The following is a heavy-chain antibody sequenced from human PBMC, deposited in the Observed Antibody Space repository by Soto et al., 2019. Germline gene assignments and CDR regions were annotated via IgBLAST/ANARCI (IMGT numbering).Heavy chain of an antibody. J-gene: IGHJ6*02. CDR2: IKQDGSEK. CDR3: ARSPKIAVAAYYYYGMDV. CDR1: GFTFSSYW. D-gene: IGHD6-19*01. V-gene: IGHV3-7*03. Sequence: HPGGSLRLSCAASGFTFSSYWMSWVRQAPGKGLEWVANIKQDGSEKYYVDSVKGRFTISRDNAKNSLYLQMNSLRAEDTAVYYCARSPKIAVAAYYYYGMDVWGQGTTVTVSS.